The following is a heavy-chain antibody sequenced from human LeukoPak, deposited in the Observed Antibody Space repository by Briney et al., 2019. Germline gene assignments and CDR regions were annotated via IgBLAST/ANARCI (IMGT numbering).Heavy chain of an antibody. V-gene: IGHV3-23*01. CDR1: GFTFSSYA. CDR2: ISGSGGST. Sequence: GGSLRLSCAASGFTFSSYAMSWVRQAPGKGLEWVSAISGSGGSTYYADSVKGRFTISRDNSKNTLYLQMNSLRAEDTDVYYCAKGVGITMIVVAVDYWGQGTLVTVSS. CDR3: AKGVGITMIVVAVDY. D-gene: IGHD3-22*01. J-gene: IGHJ4*02.